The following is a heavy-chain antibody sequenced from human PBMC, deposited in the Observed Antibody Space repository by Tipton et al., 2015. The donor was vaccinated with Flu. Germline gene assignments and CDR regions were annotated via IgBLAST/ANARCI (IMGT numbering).Heavy chain of an antibody. CDR1: GDSISTGSHY. D-gene: IGHD3-22*01. Sequence: TLSLTCNVSGDSISTGSHYWNWIRQPAGKGLEWIGRIYTSGSATYNPSLKSRVTISMDTSKNQFSLKLSSVTAADTAVYYCARVENYYDSSGYSDDYWGQGTLVTASS. CDR2: IYTSGSA. J-gene: IGHJ4*02. CDR3: ARVENYYDSSGYSDDY. V-gene: IGHV4-61*02.